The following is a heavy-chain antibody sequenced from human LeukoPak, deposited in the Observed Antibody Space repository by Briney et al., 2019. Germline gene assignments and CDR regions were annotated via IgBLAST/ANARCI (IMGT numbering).Heavy chain of an antibody. D-gene: IGHD2/OR15-2a*01. V-gene: IGHV3-74*01. Sequence: GGSLRLSCAASGSYWMHWVRQAPGKGLVWVSHINSDGSWTSYADSVKGRFTISKDNAKDTVYLQMNNLRAEDTAVYYCVSFYETYWGRGTLVTVSS. CDR3: VSFYETY. CDR2: INSDGSWT. J-gene: IGHJ4*02. CDR1: GSYW.